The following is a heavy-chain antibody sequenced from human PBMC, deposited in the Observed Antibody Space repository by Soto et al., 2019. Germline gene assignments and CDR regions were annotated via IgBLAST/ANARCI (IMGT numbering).Heavy chain of an antibody. CDR2: VYYIGST. J-gene: IGHJ6*02. D-gene: IGHD3-10*01. Sequence: SETLSLTCTVSGGSISSYYWSWIRQPPGKGLEWIGEVYYIGSTNYNPSLKSRVTISLDKSKNQFSLKLSSVTAADTAVYYCASAYGSGSYYYYYGMDVWGQGTTVTVSS. CDR3: ASAYGSGSYYYYYGMDV. V-gene: IGHV4-59*12. CDR1: GGSISSYY.